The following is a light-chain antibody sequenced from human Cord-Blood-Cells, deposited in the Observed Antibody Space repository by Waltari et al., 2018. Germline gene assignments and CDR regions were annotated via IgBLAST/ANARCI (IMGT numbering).Light chain of an antibody. CDR1: SSDVGGYNY. V-gene: IGLV2-14*01. CDR3: SSHTSSSTWV. CDR2: DVS. Sequence: QSALTQPASVSGSPGQSITISCTGTSSDVGGYNYVSWYQQHPGKAPKLMIYDVSNRPSGVSNRFSGSKSGNTASRTISGLQAEDEADYYCSSHTSSSTWVFGGGTKLTVL. J-gene: IGLJ3*02.